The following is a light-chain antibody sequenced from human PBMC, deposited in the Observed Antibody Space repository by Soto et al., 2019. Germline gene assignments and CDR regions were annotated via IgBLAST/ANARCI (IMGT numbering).Light chain of an antibody. CDR3: QQYGSSSWT. CDR1: QSVSSNY. Sequence: EVVLTQSPGTLSLSPGERATLSCRASQSVSSNYLGWYHQKPGQAPRLLIYGASTRATGIPDRFSGSGSGTDFTLTISRLEPEDFAVYYCQQYGSSSWTFGQGTKVDIK. J-gene: IGKJ1*01. CDR2: GAS. V-gene: IGKV3-20*01.